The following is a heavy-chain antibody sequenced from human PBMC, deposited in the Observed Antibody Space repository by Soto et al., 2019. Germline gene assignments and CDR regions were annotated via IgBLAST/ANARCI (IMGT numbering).Heavy chain of an antibody. V-gene: IGHV3-23*01. Sequence: PGGSLRLSCAASGFTFSSYAMSWVRQAPGKGLEWVSAISGSGGSTYNADSVKGRFTISRDNSKNTAFLQMNALRHEDTAVYFCARDSGWPILNFDFWGQGSLVTVSS. CDR2: ISGSGGST. CDR1: GFTFSSYA. J-gene: IGHJ4*02. CDR3: ARDSGWPILNFDF. D-gene: IGHD3-10*01.